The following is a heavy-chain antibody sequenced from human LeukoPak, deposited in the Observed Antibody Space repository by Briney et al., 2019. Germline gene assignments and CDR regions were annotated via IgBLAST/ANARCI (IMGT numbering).Heavy chain of an antibody. CDR3: ARSNGYYDSSGYYYGNY. D-gene: IGHD3-22*01. CDR1: GFTVSSNY. J-gene: IGHJ4*02. V-gene: IGHV3-66*02. CDR2: IYSGGST. Sequence: PGGSLRLSCAASGFTVSSNYMSWVRQAPGKGLEWVSVIYSGGSTYYADSVKGRFTISRDNSKNTLYLQMNSLRAEDTAVYYCARSNGYYDSSGYYYGNYWGQGTLVTVSS.